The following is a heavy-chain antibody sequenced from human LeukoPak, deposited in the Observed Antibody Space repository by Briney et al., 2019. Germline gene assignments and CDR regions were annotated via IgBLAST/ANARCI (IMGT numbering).Heavy chain of an antibody. J-gene: IGHJ4*02. D-gene: IGHD3-10*01. Sequence: PSETLSLTCTVSGGSLSSGSYYWSWIRQPPGKGLEWIGYVYYSGSTNYNPSLKSRVTISADTSKNQFSLKLSSVTAADTAVYYCARLGDYYGSGSPVDYWGQGTLVTVSS. CDR3: ARLGDYYGSGSPVDY. CDR2: VYYSGST. V-gene: IGHV4-61*01. CDR1: GGSLSSGSYY.